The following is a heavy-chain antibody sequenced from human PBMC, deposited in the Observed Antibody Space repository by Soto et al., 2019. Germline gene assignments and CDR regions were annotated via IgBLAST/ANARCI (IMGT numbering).Heavy chain of an antibody. CDR3: ASGELERIYYFDY. CDR1: GYTFTSYY. D-gene: IGHD1-1*01. V-gene: IGHV1-46*01. Sequence: GSSVKVSCKASGYTFTSYYMHWVRQAPGQGLEWMGIINPSGGSTSYAQKFQGRVTMTRDTSTSTVYMELCSLRSEDTAVYYCASGELERIYYFDYWGQGTLVTVSS. CDR2: INPSGGST. J-gene: IGHJ4*02.